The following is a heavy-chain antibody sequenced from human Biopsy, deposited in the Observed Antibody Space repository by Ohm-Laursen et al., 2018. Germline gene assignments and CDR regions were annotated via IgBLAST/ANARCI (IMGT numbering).Heavy chain of an antibody. CDR1: SGSIGGYY. J-gene: IGHJ6*02. CDR2: VYSSGST. Sequence: SDTLSLTCTVSSGSIGGYYWTWIRQAPGKGLEFIGYVYSSGSTNYNPSLKSRATISLDTSRNQVSLRLGSVTAADTAVYYCARGIAVVRSLDVWGQGTTVAVSS. V-gene: IGHV4-59*08. D-gene: IGHD5-18*01. CDR3: ARGIAVVRSLDV.